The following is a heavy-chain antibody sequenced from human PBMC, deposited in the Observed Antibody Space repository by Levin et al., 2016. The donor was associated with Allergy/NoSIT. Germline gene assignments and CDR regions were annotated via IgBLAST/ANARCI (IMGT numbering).Heavy chain of an antibody. CDR1: GGTFSSYA. D-gene: IGHD2-8*02. V-gene: IGHV1-69*10. Sequence: SVKVSCKASGGTFSSYAISWVRQASGQGLEWMGGIIPILGIANYAQKFQGRVTITADESTSTAYMELSRLRSDDTAVYYCASGIIRVYTGLGVGYWGQGTLVTVSS. CDR2: IIPILGIA. J-gene: IGHJ4*02. CDR3: ASGIIRVYTGLGVGY.